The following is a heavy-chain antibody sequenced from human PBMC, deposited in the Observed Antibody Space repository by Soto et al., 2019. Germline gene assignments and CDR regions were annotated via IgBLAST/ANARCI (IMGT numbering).Heavy chain of an antibody. V-gene: IGHV1-18*01. CDR2: ISAYNGNT. CDR3: VSALVADYYDSSGYGPDAFDI. Sequence: ASVKVSCKAPGYTFTSYGISWVRQAPGQGLEWMGWISAYNGNTNYAQKLQGRVTMTTDTSTSTAYMELRSLRSDDTAVYYCVSALVADYYDSSGYGPDAFDIWGQGTMVTVSS. J-gene: IGHJ3*02. CDR1: GYTFTSYG. D-gene: IGHD3-22*01.